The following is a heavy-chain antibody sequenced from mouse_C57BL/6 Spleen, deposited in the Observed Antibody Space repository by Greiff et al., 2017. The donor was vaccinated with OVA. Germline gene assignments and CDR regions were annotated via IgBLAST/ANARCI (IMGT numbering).Heavy chain of an antibody. D-gene: IGHD2-4*01. J-gene: IGHJ3*01. CDR3: AKNHDYDVGFAY. CDR2: IWRGGST. Sequence: QVQLQQSGPGLVQPSQSLSITCPVSGFSLTSYGVHWVRQSPGKGLEWLGVIWRGGSTDYTAAFMSRLSITKANSKSQVFFKMNSLQADDSAIYYCAKNHDYDVGFAYWGQGTLVTVSA. CDR1: GFSLTSYG. V-gene: IGHV2-5*01.